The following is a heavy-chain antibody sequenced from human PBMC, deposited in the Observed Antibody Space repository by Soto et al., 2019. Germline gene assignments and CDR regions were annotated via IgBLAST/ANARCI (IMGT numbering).Heavy chain of an antibody. CDR2: ISCSGGST. CDR1: EVRFISYA. CDR3: AKRGPGVERRGGYYYYYYGMDV. Sequence: SQTLSCAASEVRFISYALNWVRQAKGKGLEWVSAISCSGGSTYYADSVKGRFTISRDNSKNTLYLQMNSLRAEDTAVYYCAKRGPGVERRGGYYYYYYGMDVRGQGTTVTVS. D-gene: IGHD1-1*01. J-gene: IGHJ6*02. V-gene: IGHV3-23*01.